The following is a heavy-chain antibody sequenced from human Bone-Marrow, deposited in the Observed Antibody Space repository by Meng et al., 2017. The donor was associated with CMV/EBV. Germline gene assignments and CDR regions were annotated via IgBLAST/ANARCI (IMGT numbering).Heavy chain of an antibody. J-gene: IGHJ6*02. V-gene: IGHV1-2*02. CDR2: INPNSGGT. CDR3: ARDHRKQLPGDDYYYYGMDV. Sequence: ASVKVSCKASGYTFTGYYMHWVRQAPGQGLEWMGWINPNSGGTNYAQKFQGRVTMTRDTSISTAYMELSRLRSDDTAVYYYARDHRKQLPGDDYYYYGMDVWGQGTTVTVSS. D-gene: IGHD6-6*01. CDR1: GYTFTGYY.